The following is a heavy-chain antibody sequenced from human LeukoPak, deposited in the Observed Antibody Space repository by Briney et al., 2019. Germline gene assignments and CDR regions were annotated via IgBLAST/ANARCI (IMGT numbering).Heavy chain of an antibody. CDR1: GGSISSHY. V-gene: IGHV4-4*07. J-gene: IGHJ1*01. Sequence: SETLSLTCTVFGGSISSHYWSWIRQPAGKGLEWIGRFYSRGSTNYNPSLKSRVTISVDTSKNQFSLKLSSVAAADTAVYYCARAAATFDSSGYYLEYFQYWGQGTLVTVSS. CDR2: FYSRGST. D-gene: IGHD3-22*01. CDR3: ARAAATFDSSGYYLEYFQY.